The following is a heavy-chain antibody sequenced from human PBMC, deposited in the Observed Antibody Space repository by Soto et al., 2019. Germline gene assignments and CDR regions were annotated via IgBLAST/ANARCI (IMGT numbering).Heavy chain of an antibody. D-gene: IGHD5-12*01. V-gene: IGHV4-39*01. CDR1: GGSISNNSYY. Sequence: QLQLQESGPRLVKPSETLSLTCTVSGGSISNNSYYWAWIRQPPGKGLEWIGSISYSGSTYFNWSLKSRVATSIDTATSQFSLRLNSLTATDTAVYYCARHRVPSLYDPLPGYFDYLVQGTLVTVSS. J-gene: IGHJ4*02. CDR2: ISYSGST. CDR3: ARHRVPSLYDPLPGYFDY.